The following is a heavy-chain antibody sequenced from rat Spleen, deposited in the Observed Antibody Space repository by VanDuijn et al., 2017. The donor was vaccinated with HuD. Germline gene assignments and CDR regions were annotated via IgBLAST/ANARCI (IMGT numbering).Heavy chain of an antibody. CDR2: FSYDGYNT. D-gene: IGHD2-2*01. CDR1: GFTFSDYY. CDR3: TRAGFLRDWYFDF. V-gene: IGHV5-29*01. Sequence: EVQLVESDGGLVQPGRSLKLSCAASGFTFSDYYMAWVRQAPTKGLEWVATFSYDGYNTYYRDSVKGRFTISRDNVKSTLSLQMDSLRSEDTASYSCTRAGFLRDWYFDFWGPRTMVTVSS. J-gene: IGHJ1*01.